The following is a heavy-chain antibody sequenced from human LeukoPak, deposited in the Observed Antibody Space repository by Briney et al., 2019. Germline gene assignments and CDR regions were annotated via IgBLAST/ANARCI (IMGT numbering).Heavy chain of an antibody. CDR3: ARVSQRYGDYYGTGV. J-gene: IGHJ6*02. V-gene: IGHV3-66*01. D-gene: IGHD4-17*01. CDR2: IYSGGST. Sequence: PGGSLRLSCAASGFTVSSNYMSWVRQAPGKGLEWVSVIYSGGSTYYADSVKGRFTISRDISKNTLYLQMNSLRAEDTAVYYCARVSQRYGDYYGTGVWGQGTTVTVSS. CDR1: GFTVSSNY.